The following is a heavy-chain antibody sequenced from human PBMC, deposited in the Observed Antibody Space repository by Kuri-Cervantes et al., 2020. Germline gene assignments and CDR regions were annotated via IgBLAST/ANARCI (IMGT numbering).Heavy chain of an antibody. CDR1: GFTFSSYG. J-gene: IGHJ6*02. CDR2: IWYDGSNK. D-gene: IGHD3-22*01. V-gene: IGHV3-33*01. Sequence: GESLKISCAASGFTFSSYGMRWVRQAPGKGLEWVAVIWYDGSNKYYADSVKGRFTISRDNSKNTLYLQMNSLRAEDTAVYYCAIRPRDYYDSSGDRYGMDVWGQGSAVTVSS. CDR3: AIRPRDYYDSSGDRYGMDV.